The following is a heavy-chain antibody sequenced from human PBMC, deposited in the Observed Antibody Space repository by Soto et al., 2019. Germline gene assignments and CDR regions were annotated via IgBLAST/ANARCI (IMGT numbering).Heavy chain of an antibody. CDR2: IWYDGSNK. CDR3: AREEMVRGVIINYYYYGMDV. CDR1: GFTFSSYG. D-gene: IGHD3-10*01. V-gene: IGHV3-33*01. Sequence: GGSLRLSCAASGFTFSSYGMHWVRQAPGKGLEWVAVIWYDGSNKYYADSVKGRFTISRDNSKNTLYLQMNSLRAEDTAVYYCAREEMVRGVIINYYYYGMDVWGQGTTVTVSS. J-gene: IGHJ6*02.